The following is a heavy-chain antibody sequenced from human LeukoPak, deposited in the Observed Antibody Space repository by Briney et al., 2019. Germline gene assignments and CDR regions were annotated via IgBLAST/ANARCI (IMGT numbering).Heavy chain of an antibody. D-gene: IGHD5-12*01. CDR2: IYYSGTT. J-gene: IGHJ4*02. Sequence: SETLSLTCTVSGGSISSHYWSWFRQTPGERPEWIAFIYYSGTTNYNPSLKGRVTISIDSSKNQFSLKLSSVTAADTAVYYCARMGGYSGYATHWGQGTLVTVSS. CDR1: GGSISSHY. CDR3: ARMGGYSGYATH. V-gene: IGHV4-59*08.